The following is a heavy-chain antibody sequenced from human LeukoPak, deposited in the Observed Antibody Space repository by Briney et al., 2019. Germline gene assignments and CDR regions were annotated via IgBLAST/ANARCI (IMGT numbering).Heavy chain of an antibody. CDR3: ARQKAYRGGDCYTIDY. CDR1: GYSFTSYW. CDR2: IYPGDSDT. V-gene: IGHV5-51*01. J-gene: IGHJ4*02. Sequence: GESLKISCKGSGYSFTSYWIGWVRQMPGKGLEWMGIIYPGDSDTRYSPSFQGQVTISADKSISTAYLQWSSLKASDTAMYYCARQKAYRGGDCYTIDYWGQGTLVTVSS. D-gene: IGHD2-21*02.